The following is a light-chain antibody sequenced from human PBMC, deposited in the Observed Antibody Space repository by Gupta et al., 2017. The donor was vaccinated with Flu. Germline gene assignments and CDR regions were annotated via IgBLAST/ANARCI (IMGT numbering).Light chain of an antibody. CDR1: QSVSSN. J-gene: IGKJ4*01. V-gene: IGKV3-15*01. Sequence: EIVMTQSPATLSVSPGERATLSCRASQSVSSNLAWYQQKPGQAPRLLIYGASTRATGIPARFSGSGSGTEFTLTISRLQSEDFAVYYCQQYNNWPSRNFGGGNKVEIK. CDR2: GAS. CDR3: QQYNNWPSRN.